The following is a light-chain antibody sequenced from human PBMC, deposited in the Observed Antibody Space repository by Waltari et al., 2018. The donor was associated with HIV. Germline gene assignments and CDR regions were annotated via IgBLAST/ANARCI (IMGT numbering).Light chain of an antibody. V-gene: IGLV3-19*01. CDR3: NSRDSSGNHGVV. Sequence: SSELTQDPAVSVALGQTVRIPCQGDSLRSYSASLSQQKPGQAPVLVSYGKNNRPSGIPDRFSGSSSGNTASLTITGAQAEDEADYYCNSRDSSGNHGVVFGGGTKLTVL. CDR1: SLRSYS. CDR2: GKN. J-gene: IGLJ2*01.